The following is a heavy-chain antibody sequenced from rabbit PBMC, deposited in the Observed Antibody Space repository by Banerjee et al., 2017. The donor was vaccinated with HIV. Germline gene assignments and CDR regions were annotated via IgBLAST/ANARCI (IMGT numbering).Heavy chain of an antibody. V-gene: IGHV1S47*01. CDR2: IYAGSSGSA. J-gene: IGHJ4*01. CDR1: GCDFSSNA. D-gene: IGHD1-1*01. Sequence: LEESGGGLVNPEGSLTLTCKASGCDFSSNAICWVRQAPGKGLEWIGTIYAGSSGSAYYASWVNGRYTITRSTSLSTVTLQMPSLTAADTATYFCARGDTGSRHTPSNLWGPGSLVAVS. CDR3: ARGDTGSRHTPSNL.